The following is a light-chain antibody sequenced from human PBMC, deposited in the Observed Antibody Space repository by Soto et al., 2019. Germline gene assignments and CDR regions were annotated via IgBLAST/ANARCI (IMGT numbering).Light chain of an antibody. CDR1: QSVSIN. V-gene: IGKV3-20*01. Sequence: EIVMTHSVSTVSVSPRERATLYCRASQSVSINLAWYQQKPGQAPRLLIYGTSTRATGIPDRFSGSGSGTDFTLTISRLEPEDFAVYYCQQYGSSSWTFGQGTKV. J-gene: IGKJ1*01. CDR3: QQYGSSSWT. CDR2: GTS.